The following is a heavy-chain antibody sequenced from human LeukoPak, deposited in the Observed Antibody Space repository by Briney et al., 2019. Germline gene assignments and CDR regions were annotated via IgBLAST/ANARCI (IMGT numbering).Heavy chain of an antibody. D-gene: IGHD2-21*01. Sequence: GGSLRLSCAASGFTFSSYWMSWVRQAPGKGLEWVANIKQDGSEKYYVDSVKGRFTISGDNAKNSLYLQMNSLRADDTAVYYCARDGYSAVKSDYWGQGTLVTVSS. CDR1: GFTFSSYW. CDR3: ARDGYSAVKSDY. CDR2: IKQDGSEK. V-gene: IGHV3-7*01. J-gene: IGHJ4*02.